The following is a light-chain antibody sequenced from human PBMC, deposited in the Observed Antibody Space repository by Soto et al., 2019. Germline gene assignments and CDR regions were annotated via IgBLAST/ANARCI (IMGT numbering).Light chain of an antibody. J-gene: IGKJ5*01. CDR2: GAT. Sequence: EIVLTQSPGTLSLSPGERATLSCRASQSVSSIYLAWYQQKPGQAPRLLIYGATNRATGIPDRFSGSGSGTYFTLTISRLEPEDFAVYYCHQYGSSPPITFGQGTRLEIK. V-gene: IGKV3-20*01. CDR1: QSVSSIY. CDR3: HQYGSSPPIT.